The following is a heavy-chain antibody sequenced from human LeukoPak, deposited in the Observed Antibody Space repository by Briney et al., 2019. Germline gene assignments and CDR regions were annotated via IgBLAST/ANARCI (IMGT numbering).Heavy chain of an antibody. CDR1: GFTVSNNY. D-gene: IGHD5-18*01. Sequence: GGSRTPACAASGFTVSNNYMNWVRQAPGKGLDGVSVIYSGGSTYYADSVRGRLTSSRDNSKHTLFCHMKGLRTEATAVYYCARGGDSDGSDYWGQGTLVTVSS. CDR2: IYSGGST. V-gene: IGHV3-53*01. CDR3: ARGGDSDGSDY. J-gene: IGHJ4*02.